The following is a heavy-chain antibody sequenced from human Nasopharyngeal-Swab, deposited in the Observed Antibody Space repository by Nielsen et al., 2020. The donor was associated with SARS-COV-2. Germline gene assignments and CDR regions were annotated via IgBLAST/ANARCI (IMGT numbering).Heavy chain of an antibody. Sequence: GESLKISCTASGFTFGDYAMSWVRQAPGKGLEWVGFIRSKAYGGTTEYAASVKGRFTISRDDSKSIAYLQMNSLKTEDTAVYYFTRGMAGAGSFDYWGQGTLVTVSS. V-gene: IGHV3-49*04. D-gene: IGHD2-8*01. J-gene: IGHJ4*02. CDR3: TRGMAGAGSFDY. CDR1: GFTFGDYA. CDR2: IRSKAYGGTT.